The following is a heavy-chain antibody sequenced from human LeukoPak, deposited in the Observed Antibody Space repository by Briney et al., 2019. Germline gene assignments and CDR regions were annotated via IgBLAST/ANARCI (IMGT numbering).Heavy chain of an antibody. Sequence: ASVKVSCKASGYTFTSYGISWVRQAPGQGLEWMGWISAYNGNTNYAQKLQGRVTMTTDTSTSTAYMELRSLRSDDTAVYYCARAPGGIVGATTTPCEYYFDYWGQGTLVTVSS. D-gene: IGHD1-26*01. CDR3: ARAPGGIVGATTTPCEYYFDY. CDR2: ISAYNGNT. J-gene: IGHJ4*02. CDR1: GYTFTSYG. V-gene: IGHV1-18*01.